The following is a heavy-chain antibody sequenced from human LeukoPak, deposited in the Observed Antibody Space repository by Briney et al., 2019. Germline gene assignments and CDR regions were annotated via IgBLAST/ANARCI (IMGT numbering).Heavy chain of an antibody. V-gene: IGHV3-21*01. CDR1: GFTFSSYS. Sequence: GGSLRLSCAASGFTFSSYSMNWVRQAPGKGLEWVSSISSSSSYIYYADSVKGRFTISRVSAKNSLYLQMNSLRAEDTAVYYCTRGVPYDSWSGPHYSDYWGQGTLVTVSS. CDR3: TRGVPYDSWSGPHYSDY. J-gene: IGHJ4*02. D-gene: IGHD3-3*01. CDR2: ISSSSSYI.